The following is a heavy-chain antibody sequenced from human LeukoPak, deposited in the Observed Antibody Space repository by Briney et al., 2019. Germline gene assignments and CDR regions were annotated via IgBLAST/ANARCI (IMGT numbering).Heavy chain of an antibody. CDR3: AGGTVDYSSGWHGPDDY. CDR1: GYSFTSYW. CDR2: IYPGDSDT. J-gene: IGHJ4*02. D-gene: IGHD6-19*01. V-gene: IGHV5-51*01. Sequence: GESLKISCKGSGYSFTSYWIGWVRQMPGKGLEWMGIIYPGDSDTRYSPSFQGQVTISADKSISTAYLQWSSLKASDTAMYYCAGGTVDYSSGWHGPDDYWGQGTLVTVSS.